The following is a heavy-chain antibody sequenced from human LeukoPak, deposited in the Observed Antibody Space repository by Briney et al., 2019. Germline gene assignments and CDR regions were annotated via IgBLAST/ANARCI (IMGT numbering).Heavy chain of an antibody. V-gene: IGHV1-3*01. CDR2: INAGNGNT. CDR3: ARAPYYDFWSGYYPLYYYYGMDV. J-gene: IGHJ6*02. CDR1: GYTFTNYA. D-gene: IGHD3-3*01. Sequence: ASVKVSCKASGYTFTNYAMQWVRQAPGQRLEWMGWINAGNGNTKYSQKFQGRVTITRDTSASTAYMELSSLRSEDTAVYYCARAPYYDFWSGYYPLYYYYGMDVWGQGTTVTVSS.